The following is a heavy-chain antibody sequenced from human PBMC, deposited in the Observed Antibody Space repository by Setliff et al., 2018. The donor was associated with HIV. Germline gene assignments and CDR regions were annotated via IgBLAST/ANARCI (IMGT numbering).Heavy chain of an antibody. Sequence: PSETLSLTCTVSGDSISSGSYFWIWIRQSPGRELEWIGYIYSTGSTNYNPSLQSRVSISMDASKNKFSLKVTSVTSADTAVYYCAKGAGFYGDYTFDYWGQGNLVTVSS. V-gene: IGHV4-61*01. CDR3: AKGAGFYGDYTFDY. CDR2: IYSTGST. J-gene: IGHJ4*02. CDR1: GDSISSGSYF. D-gene: IGHD4-17*01.